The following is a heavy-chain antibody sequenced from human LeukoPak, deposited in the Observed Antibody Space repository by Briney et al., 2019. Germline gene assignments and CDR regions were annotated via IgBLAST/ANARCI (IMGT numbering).Heavy chain of an antibody. D-gene: IGHD1-20*01. J-gene: IGHJ4*02. CDR3: ARDTSPGITGTY. V-gene: IGHV4-38-2*02. CDR1: GYSITNGYY. Sequence: SETLSLTCTVSGYSITNGYYWGWIRQPPGKGLEWIGSIYHDGRIDYNPSLKSRVTISRDTSNDQFSLKLSSVAAADTAMYYCARDTSPGITGTYWGQGTLVTVSS. CDR2: IYHDGRI.